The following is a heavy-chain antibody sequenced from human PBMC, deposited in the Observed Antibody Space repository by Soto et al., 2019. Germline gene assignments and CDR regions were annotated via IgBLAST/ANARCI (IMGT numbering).Heavy chain of an antibody. CDR3: ASTNWAYAVHC. D-gene: IGHD7-27*01. CDR1: GGFIRSGDYY. Sequence: QVQLQESGPGLVKPSQTLSLTCTVSGGFIRSGDYYWTWIRQPQGQGLEWIGYIHHTGRAYYYPSLKSRAPMSVYKSATQCSMKLTYMNAADTAVYFCASTNWAYAVHCWGPGTLVTVSS. CDR2: IHHTGRA. J-gene: IGHJ3*01. V-gene: IGHV4-30-4*01.